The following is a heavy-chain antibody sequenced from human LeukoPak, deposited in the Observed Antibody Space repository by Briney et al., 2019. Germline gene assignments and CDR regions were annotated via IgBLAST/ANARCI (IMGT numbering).Heavy chain of an antibody. CDR3: ARILRIAAGNDYYMDV. CDR2: ISFDGTST. D-gene: IGHD6-13*01. Sequence: GGSLRLSCKASGFSFSDYTMHWVRQAPGKGLEWVALISFDGTSTFYADSVKGRFSISRDNSKNSLYLQMNSLRAEDTAVYYCARILRIAAGNDYYMDVWGKGTTVTVSS. V-gene: IGHV3-30-3*01. CDR1: GFSFSDYT. J-gene: IGHJ6*03.